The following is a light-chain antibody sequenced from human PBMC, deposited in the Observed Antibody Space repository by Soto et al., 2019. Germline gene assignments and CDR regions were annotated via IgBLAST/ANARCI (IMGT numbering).Light chain of an antibody. Sequence: IQLTQSPSSLSASVGDRVTITCRASQGINTFLAWYQQKPGKAPTLLIYAASTLQSGVPSRFSGSGSGTDFTLNISSLQPEDFATYYCQQLESYPSTFGGGTKVAIK. CDR2: AAS. V-gene: IGKV1-9*01. J-gene: IGKJ4*01. CDR3: QQLESYPST. CDR1: QGINTF.